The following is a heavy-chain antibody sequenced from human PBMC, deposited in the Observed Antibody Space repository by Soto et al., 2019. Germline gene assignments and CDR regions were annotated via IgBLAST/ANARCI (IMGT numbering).Heavy chain of an antibody. V-gene: IGHV3-7*01. J-gene: IGHJ4*02. CDR1: GFSFSNYW. CDR2: IEHDGSGT. CDR3: ARDLGYDSSSACDF. D-gene: IGHD6-6*01. Sequence: EVQLVDSGGGLVQPGGSLRLSCAASGFSFSNYWMSWVRQAPGKGLEWVANIEHDGSGTYYLYSVKGRFTISRDNAKSSLFLQMNNLRVEDTAVYYCARDLGYDSSSACDFWGQGTLVTVSS.